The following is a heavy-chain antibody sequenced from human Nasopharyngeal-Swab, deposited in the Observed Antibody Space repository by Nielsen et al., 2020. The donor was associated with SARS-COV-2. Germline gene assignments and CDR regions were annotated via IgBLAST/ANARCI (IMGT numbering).Heavy chain of an antibody. CDR3: VKDLGTGVRFDP. Sequence: SGLHFCCYDLHWVRQAPGKGLEYVSAISSNGGSTYYADSVKGRFTISRDNSKNTLYLQMSSLRAEDTAVYYCVKDLGTGVRFDPWGQGTLVTVSS. V-gene: IGHV3-64D*06. CDR2: ISSNGGST. CDR1: GLHFCCYD. D-gene: IGHD3-10*01. J-gene: IGHJ5*02.